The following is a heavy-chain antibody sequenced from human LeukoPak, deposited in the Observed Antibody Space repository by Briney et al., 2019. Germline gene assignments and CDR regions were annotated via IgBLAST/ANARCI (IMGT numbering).Heavy chain of an antibody. V-gene: IGHV3-66*02. CDR3: AKDPSFRPGYFDY. CDR1: RFTVSNNY. CDR2: IYGGGSA. J-gene: IGHJ4*02. Sequence: PGGSLRLSCAASRFTVSNNYMSWVRQAPGKGLEWVSVIYGGGSAYYPDSVKGRFTISRDNSKNTLYLQMNSLRAEDTAVYYCAKDPSFRPGYFDYWGQGTLVTVSS.